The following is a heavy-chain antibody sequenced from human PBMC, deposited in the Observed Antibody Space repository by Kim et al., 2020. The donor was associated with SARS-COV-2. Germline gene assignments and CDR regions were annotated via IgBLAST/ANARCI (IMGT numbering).Heavy chain of an antibody. J-gene: IGHJ4*02. Sequence: GGSLRLSCAASGFTFSSYGMHWVRQAPGKGLEWVAVISYDGSNKYYADSVKGRFTISRDNSKNTLYLQMNSLRAEDTAVYYCARGGYYDILTGDRYYFDYWGQGTLVTVSS. D-gene: IGHD3-9*01. CDR3: ARGGYYDILTGDRYYFDY. CDR1: GFTFSSYG. CDR2: ISYDGSNK. V-gene: IGHV3-33*05.